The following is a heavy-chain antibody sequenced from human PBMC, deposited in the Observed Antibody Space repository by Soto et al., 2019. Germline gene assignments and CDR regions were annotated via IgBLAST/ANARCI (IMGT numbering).Heavy chain of an antibody. CDR3: ARAGYSYGYEYGMDV. Sequence: ASVKVSCKASGYTFTSYSMHWVRQAPGQRLEWMGWINAGNGDTKYSQKFQGRVTSTRDTSATTAYMEVSSLRSEDTAVYYCARAGYSYGYEYGMDVWGQGTTVTAP. D-gene: IGHD5-18*01. V-gene: IGHV1-3*01. CDR1: GYTFTSYS. J-gene: IGHJ6*02. CDR2: INAGNGDT.